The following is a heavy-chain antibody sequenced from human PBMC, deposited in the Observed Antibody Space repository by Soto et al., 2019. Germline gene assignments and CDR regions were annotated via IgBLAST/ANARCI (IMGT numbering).Heavy chain of an antibody. D-gene: IGHD2-2*01. CDR1: GYSLSDLS. J-gene: IGHJ4*02. CDR2: LDAEDGET. V-gene: IGHV1-24*01. CDR3: ATLPRTIERTPAAIWSFDS. Sequence: ASVKVSCKVSGYSLSDLSIHWVRQAPGKGLEWMGGLDAEDGETIYAQKLQGRGTMTEDTSTDTAYTELSSLTSEDTAMYYCATLPRTIERTPAAIWSFDSRGQGTLVTVSS.